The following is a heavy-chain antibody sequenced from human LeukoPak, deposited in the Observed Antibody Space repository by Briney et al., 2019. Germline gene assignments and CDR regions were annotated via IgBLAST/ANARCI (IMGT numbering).Heavy chain of an antibody. V-gene: IGHV3-64*01. J-gene: IGHJ4*02. D-gene: IGHD3-22*01. CDR1: GSTFSSCA. Sequence: GGSLRLSCAASGSTFSSCAMHWVRQAPGKGLEYVSAISSNGGSTYYANSVKGRFTISRDNSKNTLYLQMGSLRAEDMAVYYCATSQYYYDSSGSLDYWGQGTLVTVSS. CDR3: ATSQYYYDSSGSLDY. CDR2: ISSNGGST.